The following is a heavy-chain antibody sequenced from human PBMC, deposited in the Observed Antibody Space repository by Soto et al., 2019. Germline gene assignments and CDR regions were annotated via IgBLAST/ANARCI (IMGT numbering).Heavy chain of an antibody. D-gene: IGHD2-2*01. J-gene: IGHJ6*02. V-gene: IGHV4-59*01. CDR1: GGSISTYY. CDR3: GRTALRSFYYGTDV. Sequence: SETLSLTCTVSGGSISTYYWSWIRQPPGKGLEWVGFIDYTGSTNYNPSLKSPVTISLDTSKNQFSLNMTSVTAADTAVYFCGRTALRSFYYGTDVWGQGTTVTVSS. CDR2: IDYTGST.